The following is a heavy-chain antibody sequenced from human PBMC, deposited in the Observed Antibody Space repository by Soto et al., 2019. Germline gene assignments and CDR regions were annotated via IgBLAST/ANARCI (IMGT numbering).Heavy chain of an antibody. J-gene: IGHJ6*02. CDR3: ASDAPVALGVPNSIDV. D-gene: IGHD3-3*02. CDR1: GGSISSGYY. V-gene: IGHV4-31*03. Sequence: QVQLQESGPGLVKPSQTLSLTCTVSGGSISSGYYWSWIRQHPVKGLEWIGYIYYSGNTYYNPSLKSRFSKSLDTSKSQFSLKLDSVTAADTAVYHCASDAPVALGVPNSIDVWGQGTTVSVS. CDR2: IYYSGNT.